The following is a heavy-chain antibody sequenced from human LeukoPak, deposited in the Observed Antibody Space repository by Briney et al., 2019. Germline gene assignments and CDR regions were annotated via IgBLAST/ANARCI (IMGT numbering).Heavy chain of an antibody. Sequence: NPSETLSLTCTVSGGSISSGSYYWSWIRQPAGKGLEWIGRIYTSGSTNYNPSLKSRVTISVDTSKNQLSLKLSSVTAADTAVYYCARDKTGVHIWGQGTMVTVSS. D-gene: IGHD7-27*01. CDR1: GGSISSGSYY. CDR3: ARDKTGVHI. CDR2: IYTSGST. J-gene: IGHJ3*02. V-gene: IGHV4-61*02.